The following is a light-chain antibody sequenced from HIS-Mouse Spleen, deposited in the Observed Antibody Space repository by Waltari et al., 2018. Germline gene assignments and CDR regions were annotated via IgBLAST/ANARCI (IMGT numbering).Light chain of an antibody. Sequence: QSVLTQPPSASGTPGQRVTISCSGSSPNIGSNTVNWYQQLPGTAPKPLIYSNNPRPSGVPDRFSGSKSGTSASLAISGLQSEDEADYYCAAWDDSLNGWVFGGGTKLTVL. J-gene: IGLJ3*02. V-gene: IGLV1-44*01. CDR1: SPNIGSNT. CDR2: SNN. CDR3: AAWDDSLNGWV.